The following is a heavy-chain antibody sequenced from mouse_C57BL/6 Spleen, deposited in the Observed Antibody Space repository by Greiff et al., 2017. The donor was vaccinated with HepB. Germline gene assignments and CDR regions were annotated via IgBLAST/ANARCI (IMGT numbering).Heavy chain of an antibody. CDR3: ARDLGLAWFAY. CDR1: GFTFSSYA. V-gene: IGHV5-4*01. Sequence: EVQRVESGGGLVKPGGSLKLSCAASGFTFSSYAMSWVRQTPEKRLEWVATISDGGSYTYYPDNVKGRFTISRDNAKNNLYLQMSHLKSEDTAMYYCARDLGLAWFAYWGQGTLVTVSA. D-gene: IGHD4-1*01. J-gene: IGHJ3*01. CDR2: ISDGGSYT.